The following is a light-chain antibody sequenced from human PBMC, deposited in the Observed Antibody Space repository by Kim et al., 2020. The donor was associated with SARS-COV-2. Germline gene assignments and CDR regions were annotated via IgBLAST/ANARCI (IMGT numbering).Light chain of an antibody. V-gene: IGLV4-69*01. Sequence: ASVKVTCTLSSGNSNYAIAGQQQQPEKGPRYLMRLNSDGSHTKGDGIPDRCSGSSSGAERYLPIASLQSEDEADYYCQTWGPGIRVFGGGTQLTVL. CDR2: LNSDGSH. CDR1: SGNSNYA. J-gene: IGLJ3*02. CDR3: QTWGPGIRV.